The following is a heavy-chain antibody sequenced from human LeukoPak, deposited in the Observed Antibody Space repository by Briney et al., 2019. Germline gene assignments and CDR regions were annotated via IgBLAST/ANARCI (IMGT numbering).Heavy chain of an antibody. V-gene: IGHV3-21*04. J-gene: IGHJ4*02. CDR2: ISSNSNYI. CDR3: AKGIYGDYTFNFDY. D-gene: IGHD4-17*01. Sequence: GGSLRLSCAASGFTFSSYGMNWVRQAPGKGLEWVSSISSNSNYIYYADSVKGRFTISRDNAKNSLYLQMNSLRAEDTALYYCAKGIYGDYTFNFDYWGQGTLVTVSS. CDR1: GFTFSSYG.